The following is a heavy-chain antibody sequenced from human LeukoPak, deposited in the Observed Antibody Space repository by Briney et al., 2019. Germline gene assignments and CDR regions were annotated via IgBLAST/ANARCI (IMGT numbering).Heavy chain of an antibody. CDR2: ISWNSGII. Sequence: PGGSLRLSCAASGFTFDDYTMHWVRQAPGKGLEWVSGISWNSGIIAYADSVKGRFTISRDNSKNTLYLQMNSLRAEDTAVYYCAKVGIAVAGTDYWGQGTLVTVSS. CDR1: GFTFDDYT. D-gene: IGHD6-19*01. J-gene: IGHJ4*02. V-gene: IGHV3-9*01. CDR3: AKVGIAVAGTDY.